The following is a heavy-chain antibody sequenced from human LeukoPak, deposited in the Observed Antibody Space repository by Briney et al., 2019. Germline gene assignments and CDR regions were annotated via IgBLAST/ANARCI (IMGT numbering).Heavy chain of an antibody. D-gene: IGHD6-19*01. CDR3: ASPGVGSGWYWTWDY. Sequence: GGSLRLSCAASGFTFSSYSMNWVRQAPGKGLEWVSSISSSSSYIYYADSVKGRFTISRDNAKNSLYLQMNSLRAEDTAVYYCASPGVGSGWYWTWDYWGQGTLVTVSS. V-gene: IGHV3-21*01. CDR2: ISSSSSYI. J-gene: IGHJ4*02. CDR1: GFTFSSYS.